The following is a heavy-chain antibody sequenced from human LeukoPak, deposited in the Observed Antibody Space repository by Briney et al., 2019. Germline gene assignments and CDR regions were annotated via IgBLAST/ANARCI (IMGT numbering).Heavy chain of an antibody. CDR1: GGSFSGYY. J-gene: IGHJ5*02. V-gene: IGHV4-34*01. CDR2: INHSGST. D-gene: IGHD2-21*02. CDR3: ARERSLGVVTAITWFDP. Sequence: SETLSLTCAVYGGSFSGYYWSWIRQPPGKGLEWIGEINHSGSTNYNPSLESRVTISVDTSKNQFSLKLSSVTAADTAVYYCARERSLGVVTAITWFDPWGQGTLVTVSS.